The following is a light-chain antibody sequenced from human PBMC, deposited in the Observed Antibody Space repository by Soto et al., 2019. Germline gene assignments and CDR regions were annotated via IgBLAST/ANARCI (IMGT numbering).Light chain of an antibody. Sequence: DIQMTQSHSTLSASVGDRGNITCRSSQSISSWLAWYQQKPGKAPKLLIYDASSLESWVPSRFIGSGSGTEFTLSISSRQPDDFATFYCQQYRTLGGGTKVDIK. V-gene: IGKV1-5*01. CDR2: DAS. J-gene: IGKJ4*01. CDR3: QQYRT. CDR1: QSISSW.